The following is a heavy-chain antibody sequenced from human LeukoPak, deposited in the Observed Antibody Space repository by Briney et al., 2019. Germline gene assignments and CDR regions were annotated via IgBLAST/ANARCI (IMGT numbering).Heavy chain of an antibody. CDR1: GFTFDDYA. CDR3: AKTFSSTVTYDAFDI. Sequence: GGSLRLSCAASGFTFDDYAMHWVRQAPGKGLEWVSLISWDGGSTCYADSVKGRFTISRDNSKNSLYLQMNSLRAEDTALYYCAKTFSSTVTYDAFDIWGQGTMVTVSS. CDR2: ISWDGGST. V-gene: IGHV3-43D*03. D-gene: IGHD4-11*01. J-gene: IGHJ3*02.